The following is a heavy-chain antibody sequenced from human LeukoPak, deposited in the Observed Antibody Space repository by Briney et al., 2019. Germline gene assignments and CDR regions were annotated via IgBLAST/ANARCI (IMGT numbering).Heavy chain of an antibody. J-gene: IGHJ4*02. CDR2: IIPILGVA. CDR3: ARAAAAGIFSGDF. V-gene: IGHV1-69*04. D-gene: IGHD6-13*01. Sequence: SVKVSCKASGGTFSSYAISWVRQAPGQGLEWMGRIIPILGVADYAQKFQGRVTVTADKSTSTAYMELSSLRSEDTAVYYCARAAAAGIFSGDFWGQGTLVTVSS. CDR1: GGTFSSYA.